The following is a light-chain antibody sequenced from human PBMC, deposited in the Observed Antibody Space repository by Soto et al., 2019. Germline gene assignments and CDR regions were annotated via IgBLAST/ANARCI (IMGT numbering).Light chain of an antibody. Sequence: EILVTKSPSLVSVSPGERVTLSCRASQSVISSLAWYQQRPGQTPSLLIYGASTRATGIPDRFSGSGSGTDFTLTISRLEPEDFAVYYCQQYGWSLTFGGGTKV. V-gene: IGKV3-20*01. CDR2: GAS. J-gene: IGKJ4*01. CDR1: QSVISS. CDR3: QQYGWSLT.